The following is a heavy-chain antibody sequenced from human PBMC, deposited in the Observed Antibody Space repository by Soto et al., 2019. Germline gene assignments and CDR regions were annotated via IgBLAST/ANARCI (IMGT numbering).Heavy chain of an antibody. J-gene: IGHJ4*02. CDR3: ASGTSYYFDY. D-gene: IGHD6-6*01. Sequence: QVQLVQSGAEVKKPGSSVKVSCKASGGTFSSYTISWVRQAPGQGLEWMGRIIPILGIANYAQKFQGRVTITADKAASTAYMELSSLRSEDTAVYSCASGTSYYFDYWGQGTLVTVSS. CDR2: IIPILGIA. CDR1: GGTFSSYT. V-gene: IGHV1-69*02.